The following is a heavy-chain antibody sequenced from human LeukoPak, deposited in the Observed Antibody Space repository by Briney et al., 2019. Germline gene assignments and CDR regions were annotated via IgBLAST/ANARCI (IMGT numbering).Heavy chain of an antibody. Sequence: GGSLRLSCAASGFTFDDYAMHWVRQAPGKGLEWVSGISWNSGSIGYADSVKGRFTISRDNAKNSLCLQMNSLRAEDTALYYCAKDMENFDWLSFDYWGQGTLVTVSS. J-gene: IGHJ4*02. CDR1: GFTFDDYA. CDR2: ISWNSGSI. CDR3: AKDMENFDWLSFDY. V-gene: IGHV3-9*01. D-gene: IGHD3-9*01.